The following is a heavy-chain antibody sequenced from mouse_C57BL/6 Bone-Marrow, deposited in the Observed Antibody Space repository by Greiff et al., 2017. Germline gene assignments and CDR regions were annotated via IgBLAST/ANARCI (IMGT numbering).Heavy chain of an antibody. D-gene: IGHD2-4*01. CDR1: GYTFTDYN. Sequence: EVQLQQSGPELVKPGASVKMSCKASGYTFTDYNMHWVKQSHGKSLEWIGYINPNNGGTRYNQKFKGKATLTVNKSSSTAYMELRSLTSEDSAVYYCASLYYDYPYDVWGTGTTVTVSS. V-gene: IGHV1-22*01. J-gene: IGHJ1*03. CDR3: ASLYYDYPYDV. CDR2: INPNNGGT.